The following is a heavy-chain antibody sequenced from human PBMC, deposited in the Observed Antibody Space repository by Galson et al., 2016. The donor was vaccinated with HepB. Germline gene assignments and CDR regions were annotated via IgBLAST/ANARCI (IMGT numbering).Heavy chain of an antibody. V-gene: IGHV3-30-3*01. CDR2: ISSDGTTK. J-gene: IGHJ4*02. CDR3: AREPGYNYGFTWGY. CDR1: GFTFSSFP. Sequence: SLRLSCAASGFTFSSFPMHWVRPAPGKGLEWVSVISSDGTTKYYADSVKGRFTISRDNAKNSLYLQMNSLRAEDAAVYYCAREPGYNYGFTWGYWGQGTRVTVSS. D-gene: IGHD5-18*01.